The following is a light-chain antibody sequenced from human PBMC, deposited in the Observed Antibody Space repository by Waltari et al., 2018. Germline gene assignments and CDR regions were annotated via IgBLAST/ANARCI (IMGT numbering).Light chain of an antibody. Sequence: IQLTQSPSSLSASVGDRVTITCRASQGINNYLAWYQQKPGEAPKPLIYFASTLERGVPSRCSGSGSGTDFTLTISRLQPEDFATYYCQHLNGYPITFGGGTKVEIK. CDR3: QHLNGYPIT. V-gene: IGKV1-9*01. CDR1: QGINNY. CDR2: FAS. J-gene: IGKJ4*01.